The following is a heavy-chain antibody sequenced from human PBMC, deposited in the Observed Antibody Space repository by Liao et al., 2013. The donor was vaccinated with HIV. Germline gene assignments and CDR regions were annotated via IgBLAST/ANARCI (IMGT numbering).Heavy chain of an antibody. CDR2: IYDSGHS. CDR3: ARHGYSSGNVHKYFYYMDV. J-gene: IGHJ6*03. CDR1: GGSINTYY. V-gene: IGHV4-59*01. D-gene: IGHD2-15*01. Sequence: QVQLQESGPGLVKPSETLSLTCTVSGGSINTYYWSWIRQSPGKGLEWIGFIYDSGHSNYNPSLKSRVTISVDRSKNQFSLRLSSVTAADTAVYYCARHGYSSGNVHKYFYYMDVWGKGTTVTVSS.